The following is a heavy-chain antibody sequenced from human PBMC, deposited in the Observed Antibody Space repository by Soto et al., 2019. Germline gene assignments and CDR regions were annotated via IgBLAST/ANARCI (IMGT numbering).Heavy chain of an antibody. V-gene: IGHV1-69*01. Sequence: QVQLVQSGAEVKKPGSSVKVSCKASGGTFSSYAISWVRQAPGQGLEWMGGIIPIFGTANYAQKFQGRVTITADESTSTAYMELSSLRSEDTAVYYCARAAAAGRVGTYYYYGMDVWGQGTTVTVSS. CDR2: IIPIFGTA. J-gene: IGHJ6*02. D-gene: IGHD6-13*01. CDR3: ARAAAAGRVGTYYYYGMDV. CDR1: GGTFSSYA.